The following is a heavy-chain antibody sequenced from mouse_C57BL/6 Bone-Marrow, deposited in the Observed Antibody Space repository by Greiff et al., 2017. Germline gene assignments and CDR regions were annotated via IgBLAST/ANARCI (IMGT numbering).Heavy chain of an antibody. J-gene: IGHJ4*01. CDR2: IWGVGST. D-gene: IGHD2-4*01. CDR3: ARYDYDDAMDD. CDR1: GFSLTSYG. Sequence: VKLQESGPGLVAPSQSLYITCTVSGFSLTSYGVDWVRQSPGKGLEWLGVIWGVGSTNYNSALKSRLSISKDNSKSQVFLKMNSLQTDDTAMYYCARYDYDDAMDDWGQGTSVTVSS. V-gene: IGHV2-6*01.